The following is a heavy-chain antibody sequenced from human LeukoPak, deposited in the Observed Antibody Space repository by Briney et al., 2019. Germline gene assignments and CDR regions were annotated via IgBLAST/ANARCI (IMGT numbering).Heavy chain of an antibody. V-gene: IGHV3-21*01. Sequence: GGSLRLSCVASGFTFDTYTMNWVRQAPGKGLEWVSSISSKSGYIHYADSVKGRFIISRDNAKNSLSLQMNSLRAEDTAVYYCAKDEGYWGQGTLVTVSS. CDR1: GFTFDTYT. J-gene: IGHJ4*02. CDR2: ISSKSGYI. CDR3: AKDEGY.